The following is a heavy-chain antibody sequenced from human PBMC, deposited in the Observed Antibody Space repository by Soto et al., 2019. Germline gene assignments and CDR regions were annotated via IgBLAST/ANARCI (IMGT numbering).Heavy chain of an antibody. J-gene: IGHJ6*02. Sequence: PGESLKISCKGSGYSFTSYWIGWVRQMPGKGLEWMGIIYPGDSDTRYSPSFQGQVTISADKSISTAYLQWSSLKASDTAMYYCARHGYCTNGVCYSYYGMDVWGQGTTVTVSS. CDR2: IYPGDSDT. D-gene: IGHD2-8*01. CDR1: GYSFTSYW. V-gene: IGHV5-51*01. CDR3: ARHGYCTNGVCYSYYGMDV.